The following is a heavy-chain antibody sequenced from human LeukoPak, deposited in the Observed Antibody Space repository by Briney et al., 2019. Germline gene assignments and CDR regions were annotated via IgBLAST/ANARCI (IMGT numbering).Heavy chain of an antibody. D-gene: IGHD6-13*01. Sequence: PSETLSLTCTVSGGSISSGGYYWSWIRQHPGKGLEWIGYIYYSGSTYYNPSLKSRVTISVDTSKNQFSLKLSSVTAADTAVYYCARAWGYSSSWTNWFDPWGQGTLVTVSS. V-gene: IGHV4-31*03. CDR1: GGSISSGGYY. CDR3: ARAWGYSSSWTNWFDP. J-gene: IGHJ5*02. CDR2: IYYSGST.